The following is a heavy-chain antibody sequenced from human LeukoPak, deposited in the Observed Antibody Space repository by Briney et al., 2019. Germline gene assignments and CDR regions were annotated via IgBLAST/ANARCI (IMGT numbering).Heavy chain of an antibody. CDR3: AKQRYYDILTGYYLDY. J-gene: IGHJ4*02. CDR1: GFTFSSYA. D-gene: IGHD3-9*01. V-gene: IGHV3-30-3*02. CDR2: ISYDGSNK. Sequence: GRSLRLSCAASGFTFSSYAMHWVRQAPGKGLEWVAVISYDGSNKYYADSVKGRFTISRDNSKNTLYLQMNSLRAEDTAVYYCAKQRYYDILTGYYLDYWGQGTLVTVSS.